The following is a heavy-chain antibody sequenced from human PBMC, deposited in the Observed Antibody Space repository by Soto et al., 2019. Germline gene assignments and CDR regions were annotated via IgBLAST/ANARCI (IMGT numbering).Heavy chain of an antibody. Sequence: PGESLKISCKGSGYSFTSYWIGWVRQMPGKGLEWMGIIYPGDSDTRYSPSFQGQVTISADKSISTAYLQWSSLKASDTAMYYCARPGYCSGGSCNGDYYYYGMDVWGQGTTVTVSS. J-gene: IGHJ6*02. CDR3: ARPGYCSGGSCNGDYYYYGMDV. CDR2: IYPGDSDT. V-gene: IGHV5-51*01. CDR1: GYSFTSYW. D-gene: IGHD2-15*01.